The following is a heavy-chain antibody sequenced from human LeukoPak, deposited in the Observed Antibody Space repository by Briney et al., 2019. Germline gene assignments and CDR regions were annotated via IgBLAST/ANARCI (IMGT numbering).Heavy chain of an antibody. CDR3: ASTSQADCNYVGY. V-gene: IGHV3-72*01. Sequence: GGSLRLSCASSGFMFSDHYMDWVRQAPGKGLEWVGRARDKAHSHTTVYAASVEGRFTVSRDDSKNSLFLQMNSLRTEDTAVYYCASTSQADCNYVGYWGQGTLVTVSS. CDR2: ARDKAHSHTT. CDR1: GFMFSDHY. J-gene: IGHJ4*02. D-gene: IGHD1-7*01.